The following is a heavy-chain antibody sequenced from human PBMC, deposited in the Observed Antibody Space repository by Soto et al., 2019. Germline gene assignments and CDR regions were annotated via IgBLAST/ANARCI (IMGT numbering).Heavy chain of an antibody. CDR3: AGTTVTTQFDY. V-gene: IGHV4-59*08. Sequence: QVQLQESGPGLVKPSETLSLTCTVSGGSISSYYWSWIRQPPGKGLEWIGYIYYSGSTNYNPSLKSRVTISVDTSKNQFSLKLSSVTAADTAVYYCAGTTVTTQFDYWGQGTLVTVSS. CDR2: IYYSGST. D-gene: IGHD4-17*01. J-gene: IGHJ4*02. CDR1: GGSISSYY.